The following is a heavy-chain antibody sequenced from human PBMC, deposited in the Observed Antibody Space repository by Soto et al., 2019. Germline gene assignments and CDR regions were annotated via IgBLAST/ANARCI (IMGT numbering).Heavy chain of an antibody. J-gene: IGHJ4*02. CDR2: IYDNGGA. CDR1: GDSISSGGYY. D-gene: IGHD1-7*01. V-gene: IGHV4-31*03. Sequence: PSETLFLTCTVSGDSISSGGYYWSLIRQHPGKGLEWIGYIYDNGGACYSPSLRGRVVISVDRSENQFSLRLDSVTAADTAVYYCARVKGGTTRRAFDSWGQGTLVTVSS. CDR3: ARVKGGTTRRAFDS.